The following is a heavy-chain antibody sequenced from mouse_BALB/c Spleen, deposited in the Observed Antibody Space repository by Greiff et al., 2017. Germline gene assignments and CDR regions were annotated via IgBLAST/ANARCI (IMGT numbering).Heavy chain of an antibody. CDR2: IWSGGST. D-gene: IGHD1-1*02. V-gene: IGHV2-2*02. J-gene: IGHJ3*01. Sequence: VQLQESGPGLVQPSQSLSITCTVSGFSLTSYGVHWVRQSPGKGLEWLGVIWSGGSTDYNAAFISRLSISKDNSKSQVFFKMNSLQANDTAIYYCARGADYGAWFAYWGQGTLVTVSA. CDR1: GFSLTSYG. CDR3: ARGADYGAWFAY.